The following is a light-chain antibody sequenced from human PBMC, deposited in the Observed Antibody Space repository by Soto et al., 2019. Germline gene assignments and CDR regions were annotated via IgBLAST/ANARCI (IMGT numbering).Light chain of an antibody. CDR3: QHYNDYYWT. J-gene: IGKJ1*01. CDR2: KTS. Sequence: DIHMTQSPSTLSASVGDRVTITCRASQSISVWLAWYQQKPGKAPNLLIYKTSSLETGVPTRFSGSGSRTEFTITSSNLQPDDFATYYCQHYNDYYWTFGQGTKLEIK. CDR1: QSISVW. V-gene: IGKV1-5*03.